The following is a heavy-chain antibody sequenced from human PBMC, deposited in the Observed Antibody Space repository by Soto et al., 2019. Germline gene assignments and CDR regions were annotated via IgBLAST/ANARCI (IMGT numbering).Heavy chain of an antibody. J-gene: IGHJ5*02. CDR2: IIPIFGTT. V-gene: IGHV1-69*01. CDR1: GGTFSSYA. Sequence: QVQLVQSGAEVKKPGSSVKVSCKASGGTFSSYAISWVRQAPGQGLEWMGGIIPIFGTTNYAQKFQGRVTXXXXXXXXXXXXXLSSLRSEDTAVYYCASQFDPWGQGTLVTVSS. CDR3: ASQFDP.